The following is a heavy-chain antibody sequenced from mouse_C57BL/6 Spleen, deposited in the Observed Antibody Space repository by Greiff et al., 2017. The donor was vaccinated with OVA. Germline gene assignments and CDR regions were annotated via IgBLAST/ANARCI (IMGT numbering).Heavy chain of an antibody. CDR2: INPNNGGT. D-gene: IGHD1-1*01. J-gene: IGHJ3*01. CDR3: ARWGTTSFFAY. CDR1: GYTFTDYN. V-gene: IGHV1-18*01. Sequence: VQLKESGPELVKPGASVKIPCKASGYTFTDYNMDWVKQSHGKSLEWIGDINPNNGGTIYNQKFKGKATLTVDKSSSTAYMELRSLTSEDTAVYYCARWGTTSFFAYWGQGTLVTVSA.